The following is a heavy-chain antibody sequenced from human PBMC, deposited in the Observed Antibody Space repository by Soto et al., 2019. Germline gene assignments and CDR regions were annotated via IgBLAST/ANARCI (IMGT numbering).Heavy chain of an antibody. V-gene: IGHV3-30-3*01. CDR3: ARDSGTSFDP. D-gene: IGHD1-7*01. J-gene: IGHJ5*02. CDR2: ISYDGSNK. Sequence: GGSLRLSCAASGFTFSSYAMHWVRQAPGKGLEWVAVISYDGSNKYYADSVKGRFTISRDNSKNTLYLQMNSLRAEDTAVYYCARDSGTSFDPWGRGTLVTVSS. CDR1: GFTFSSYA.